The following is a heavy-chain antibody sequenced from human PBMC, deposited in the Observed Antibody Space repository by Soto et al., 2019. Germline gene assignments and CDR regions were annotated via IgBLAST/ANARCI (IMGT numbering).Heavy chain of an antibody. Sequence: ASVKVSCKASGYTFTSYAMHWVRQAPGQRLEWMGWINAGNGNTKYSQKFQGRVTITRDTSASTAYMELSSLRSEDTAVYYCARCPYYDRLTGYPIYYYYMDVPGKATTVTVSS. V-gene: IGHV1-3*01. CDR1: GYTFTSYA. J-gene: IGHJ6*03. D-gene: IGHD3-9*01. CDR2: INAGNGNT. CDR3: ARCPYYDRLTGYPIYYYYMDV.